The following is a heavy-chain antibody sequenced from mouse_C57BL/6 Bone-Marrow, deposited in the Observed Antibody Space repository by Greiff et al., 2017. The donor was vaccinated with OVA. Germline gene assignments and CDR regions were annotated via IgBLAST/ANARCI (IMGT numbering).Heavy chain of an antibody. Sequence: EVQLVESGGGLVKPGGSLKLSCAASGFTFSDYGMHWVRQAPEKGLEWVAYISSGSSTIYYADTVKGRFTISRDNAKNTLFLQMTSLRSEDTAMYYCARNYYYGSSPYYFDYWGQGTTLTVSS. CDR2: ISSGSSTI. D-gene: IGHD1-1*01. V-gene: IGHV5-17*01. CDR1: GFTFSDYG. CDR3: ARNYYYGSSPYYFDY. J-gene: IGHJ2*01.